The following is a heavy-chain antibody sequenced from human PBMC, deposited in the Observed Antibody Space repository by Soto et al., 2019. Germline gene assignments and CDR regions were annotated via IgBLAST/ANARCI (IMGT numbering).Heavy chain of an antibody. V-gene: IGHV3-74*01. CDR1: GSTLSSYW. J-gene: IGHJ4*02. D-gene: IGHD5-12*01. CDR2: IKGDGSET. CDR3: LRGNSGYGNFDY. Sequence: GGSLRLSCAASGSTLSSYWMHWVRQAPGKGLVWVSRIKGDGSETNYADSVKGRFTISRDNAKNTLYLQLNSLRAEDTAVYYCLRGNSGYGNFDYWGQGTRVTVSS.